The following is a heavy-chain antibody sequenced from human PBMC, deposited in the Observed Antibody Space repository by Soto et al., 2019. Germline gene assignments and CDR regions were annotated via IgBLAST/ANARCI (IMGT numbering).Heavy chain of an antibody. CDR2: IYQSGST. J-gene: IGHJ4*02. CDR1: GYSISSGYY. V-gene: IGHV4-38-2*01. D-gene: IGHD5-18*01. Sequence: PSETLSLTCAVSGYSISSGYYWGWIRQPPGKGLEWIGSIYQSGSTYYNPSLKSRVTISVDTSKNQFSLKLSSVTAADTAVYYCAGASGYSSIEKRAPYDYWGQGTLGTVSS. CDR3: AGASGYSSIEKRAPYDY.